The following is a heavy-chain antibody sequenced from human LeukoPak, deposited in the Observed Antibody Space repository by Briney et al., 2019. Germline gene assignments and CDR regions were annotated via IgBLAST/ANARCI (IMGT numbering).Heavy chain of an antibody. CDR1: GFTFTSSA. D-gene: IGHD6-19*01. V-gene: IGHV1-58*02. CDR3: AAGRYGYSSGWTFDY. CDR2: TVVGSGNT. Sequence: SVKVSCKASGFTFTSSAMQWVRQARGQRLEWIGWTVVGSGNTNYAQKFQERVTITRDMSTSTAYMELSSLRSEDTAVYYCAAGRYGYSSGWTFDYWGQGTLVTVSS. J-gene: IGHJ4*02.